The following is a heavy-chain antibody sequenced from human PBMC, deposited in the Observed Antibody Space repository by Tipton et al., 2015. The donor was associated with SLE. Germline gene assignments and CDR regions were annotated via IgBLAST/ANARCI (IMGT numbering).Heavy chain of an antibody. Sequence: TLSLTCAVSGYSISSGYYWGWIRQPPGKGLEWIGSIYHSGSTYYNPSLKSRVTISVDTTKNQFSLKPSPVTAADTAVYYCARHQGGFDYWGQGTLVTVSS. CDR3: ARHQGGFDY. J-gene: IGHJ4*02. V-gene: IGHV4-38-2*01. CDR2: IYHSGST. CDR1: GYSISSGYY.